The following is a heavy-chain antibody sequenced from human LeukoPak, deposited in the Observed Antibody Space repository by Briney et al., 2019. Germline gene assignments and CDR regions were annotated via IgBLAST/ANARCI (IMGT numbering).Heavy chain of an antibody. V-gene: IGHV3-66*01. J-gene: IGHJ4*02. CDR3: ASIEWLPY. CDR1: GFTVSSNY. Sequence: GGSLRLSCAASGFTVSSNYMSWVRQAPGKGLEWVSIIYSGGSTYYADSVRGRFTISRDNSKNTLYLQMNSLRAEDTAVYYCASIEWLPYWGQGTLVTVSS. D-gene: IGHD5-12*01. CDR2: IYSGGST.